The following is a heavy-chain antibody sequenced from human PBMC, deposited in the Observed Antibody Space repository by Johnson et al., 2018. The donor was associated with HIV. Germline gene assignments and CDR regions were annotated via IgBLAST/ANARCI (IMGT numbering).Heavy chain of an antibody. CDR3: ARDLGPSDDAFDI. Sequence: VQLVESGGGLVKPGGSLRLSCAASGFTFSDYYMSWIRQAPGKGLEWVAVISYDGSNKYYADSVKGRFTISRDNSKNTLYLQMNSLRAEDTAVYYCARDLGPSDDAFDIWGQGTMVTVSS. V-gene: IGHV3-30-3*01. J-gene: IGHJ3*02. CDR1: GFTFSDYY. CDR2: ISYDGSNK.